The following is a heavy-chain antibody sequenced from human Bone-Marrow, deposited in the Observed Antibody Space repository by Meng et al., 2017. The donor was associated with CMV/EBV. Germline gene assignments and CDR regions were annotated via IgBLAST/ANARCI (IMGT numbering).Heavy chain of an antibody. J-gene: IGHJ4*02. CDR1: GYTFTSYY. CDR3: ARGLVSIFGATYYIDY. Sequence: ASVKVSCKASGYTFTSYYMHWVRQAPGQGLEWMGIINPSGGSTSYAQKFQGRVTMTRDTSTSTVYMELSSLRSEDTAVYYCARGLVSIFGATYYIDYRGQGTLVTVSS. V-gene: IGHV1-46*01. D-gene: IGHD3-3*01. CDR2: INPSGGST.